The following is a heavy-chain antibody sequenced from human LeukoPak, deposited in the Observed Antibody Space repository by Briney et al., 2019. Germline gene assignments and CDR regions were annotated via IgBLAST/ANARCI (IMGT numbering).Heavy chain of an antibody. CDR3: ARQGRARRYSYSYGVGTHFDY. J-gene: IGHJ4*02. D-gene: IGHD5-18*01. Sequence: SETLSLTCAVYGGSSSGYYWSWIRQPPGKGLEWIGEINHSGSTNYNPSLKSRVTISVDTSKNQFSLKLSSVTAADTAVYYCARQGRARRYSYSYGVGTHFDYWGQGTLVTVSS. CDR1: GGSSSGYY. V-gene: IGHV4-34*01. CDR2: INHSGST.